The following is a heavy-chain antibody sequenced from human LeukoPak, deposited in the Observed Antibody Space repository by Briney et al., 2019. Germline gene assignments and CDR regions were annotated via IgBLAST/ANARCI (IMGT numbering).Heavy chain of an antibody. J-gene: IGHJ3*02. Sequence: GGSLRLSCAASGLTFSNYAMSWVRQAPGKGLEWVSAIHGSDGRTWYAGSVKGRCTISRDNSRNTLYLQMNSLRAEDTAVYYCAKDRAFPNDVFDIWGQGTMVTVSS. V-gene: IGHV3-23*01. CDR1: GLTFSNYA. D-gene: IGHD3-3*02. CDR2: IHGSDGRT. CDR3: AKDRAFPNDVFDI.